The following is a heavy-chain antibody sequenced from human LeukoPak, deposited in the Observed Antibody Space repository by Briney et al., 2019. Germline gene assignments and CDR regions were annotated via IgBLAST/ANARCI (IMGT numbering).Heavy chain of an antibody. V-gene: IGHV4-34*01. J-gene: IGHJ4*02. CDR2: INHSGST. D-gene: IGHD1-26*01. CDR1: GGSFSGYY. Sequence: PSETLSLTCAVYGGSFSGYYWSWIRQPPGKGLEWIGEINHSGSTNYNPSLKSRVTISVDTSKNQFSLKLSSVTAADTAVYYCARGRKWELLLDYWGQGTPVTVSS. CDR3: ARGRKWELLLDY.